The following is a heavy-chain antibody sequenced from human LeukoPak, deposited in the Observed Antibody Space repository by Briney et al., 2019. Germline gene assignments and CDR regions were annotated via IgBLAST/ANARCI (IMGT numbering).Heavy chain of an antibody. V-gene: IGHV3-53*01. J-gene: IGHJ3*01. D-gene: IGHD6-13*01. CDR3: AKDWPSEWQQLPDYDAVDV. CDR2: ISDSGST. CDR1: GFTVSSNY. Sequence: PGGSLRLSCAASGFTVSSNYMSWVRQAPGQGLEWVSTISDSGSTFYADSVKGGFTISRDNSNNTLFLQMNGLRADDTAVYYCAKDWPSEWQQLPDYDAVDVWGQGAMVTVSS.